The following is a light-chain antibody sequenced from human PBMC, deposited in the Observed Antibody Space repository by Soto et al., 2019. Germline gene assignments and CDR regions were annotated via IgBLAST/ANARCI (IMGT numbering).Light chain of an antibody. V-gene: IGLV2-14*03. Sequence: QPALTQPASVSGSPGQSITISCTGTSSDVGGYNYVSWYQHHPGKAPKLMIYDVSNRPSGVSNRFSGSKSGNTASLTIAGLQPEDEADYYCTSYTSSSTPVIFGGGTQLTVL. CDR3: TSYTSSSTPVI. J-gene: IGLJ2*01. CDR1: SSDVGGYNY. CDR2: DVS.